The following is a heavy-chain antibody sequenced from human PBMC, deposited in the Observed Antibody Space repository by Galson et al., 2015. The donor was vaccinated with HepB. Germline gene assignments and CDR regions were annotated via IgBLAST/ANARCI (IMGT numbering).Heavy chain of an antibody. D-gene: IGHD6-19*01. Sequence: SLRLSCAASGFTVSSHYMSWVRQAPGKGLEWVSVIYSDDSTYYADSVKGRFTISRDTSKNTLYLQMNSLRAEDTAVYYCASASYSSGWTVEHDYWGQGTLTAVSS. J-gene: IGHJ4*02. V-gene: IGHV3-66*01. CDR2: IYSDDST. CDR3: ASASYSSGWTVEHDY. CDR1: GFTVSSHY.